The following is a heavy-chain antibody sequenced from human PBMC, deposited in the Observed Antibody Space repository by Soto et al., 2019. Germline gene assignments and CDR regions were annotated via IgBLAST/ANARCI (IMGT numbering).Heavy chain of an antibody. CDR2: IYHSGST. Sequence: QVQLQESGPGLVKPSGTLSLTCAVSGGSISSSNWWSWVRQPPGKGLEGIGEIYHSGSTHYNPSLTGRVLISVDNSKNHFSLNLRLAGAADAALYYWASGGNWGGDCYAYWYFDLWGRGTLFTFAS. D-gene: IGHD2-21*02. J-gene: IGHJ2*01. CDR1: GGSISSSNW. V-gene: IGHV4-4*02. CDR3: ASGGNWGGDCYAYWYFDL.